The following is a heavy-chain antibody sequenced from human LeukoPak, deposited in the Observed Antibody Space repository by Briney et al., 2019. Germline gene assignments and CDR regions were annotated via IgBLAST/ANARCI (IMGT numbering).Heavy chain of an antibody. CDR3: ATETWLTTEGLDP. V-gene: IGHV4-39*07. Sequence: SETLTLTCTVSVGSINSSSFYWTWIRQPPGKGLEYIGNIYYSGSTYYNPSLNNRVSISINTSKNQFSLRLNSLTAADTAIYYCATETWLTTEGLDPWGQGTLVTVSS. J-gene: IGHJ5*02. CDR2: IYYSGST. CDR1: VGSINSSSFY. D-gene: IGHD4-11*01.